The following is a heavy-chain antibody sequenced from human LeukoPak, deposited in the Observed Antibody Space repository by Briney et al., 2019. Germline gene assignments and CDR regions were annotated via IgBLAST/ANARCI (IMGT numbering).Heavy chain of an antibody. V-gene: IGHV4-34*01. CDR3: ARGALAVAVDY. Sequence: SETLSLTCAVYGGSFSGYYWSWIRQPLGKGLEWIGDINHSGSTNYNPSLKSRVTISVDTSKNQFSLKLSAVTAADTAVYYCARGALAVAVDYWGQGTLVTVSS. CDR2: INHSGST. D-gene: IGHD6-19*01. CDR1: GGSFSGYY. J-gene: IGHJ4*02.